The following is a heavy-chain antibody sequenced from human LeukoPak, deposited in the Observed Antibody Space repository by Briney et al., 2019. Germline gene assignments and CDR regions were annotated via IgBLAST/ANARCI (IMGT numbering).Heavy chain of an antibody. CDR2: IYNGGST. V-gene: IGHV4-4*07. Sequence: SETLSLTCTVSGGSISSYYWSWIRQPAGKGLEWIGRIYNGGSTDYNPSLKSRVTMSVDTSKNQFSLKLSSVTTADTAVYYCARGTGNYYSPSYWGQGTVVTVSS. J-gene: IGHJ4*02. CDR3: ARGTGNYYSPSY. CDR1: GGSISSYY. D-gene: IGHD1-26*01.